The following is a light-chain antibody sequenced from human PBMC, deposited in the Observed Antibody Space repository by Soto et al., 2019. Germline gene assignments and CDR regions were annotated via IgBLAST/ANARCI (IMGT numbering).Light chain of an antibody. J-gene: IGKJ1*01. V-gene: IGKV3D-20*02. CDR2: GAS. Sequence: EIVLTQSPGTLSLSPGERATLSCRASQSASSSYLAWYQQKPGQAPRLLIYGASSRATGIPDRFSGSGSGTDFTLTISRLEPEDFAVYYCQQRSNWPPWTFGQGTKVDIK. CDR1: QSASSSY. CDR3: QQRSNWPPWT.